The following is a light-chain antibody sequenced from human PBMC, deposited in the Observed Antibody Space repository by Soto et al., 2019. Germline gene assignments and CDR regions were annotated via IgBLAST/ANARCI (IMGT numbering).Light chain of an antibody. Sequence: ESVWTQSTGTLSLSRGETATLSCRAIQSVSSTSLAWYQQKPGQAPRLLIYGASSRATGIPDRFSGSGSGTDFTLTISGLEPEDFALYYCQQYSASPQWTFGQGTKVDIK. CDR2: GAS. J-gene: IGKJ1*01. CDR1: QSVSSTS. CDR3: QQYSASPQWT. V-gene: IGKV3-20*01.